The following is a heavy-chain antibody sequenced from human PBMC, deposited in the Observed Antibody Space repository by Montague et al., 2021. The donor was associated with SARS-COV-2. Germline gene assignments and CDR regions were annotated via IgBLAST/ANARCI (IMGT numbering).Heavy chain of an antibody. D-gene: IGHD6-19*01. Sequence: SETLSLTCAVYGGSFSGYYWSWIRQPPGKGLEWIGEIDHSGSTNYNPSLKSRVTISVDTSKNQFSLKLSSVTAADTAVHYCARGRRTSGLGYWYHGLDVWGQGTTVIVSS. CDR3: ARGRRTSGLGYWYHGLDV. CDR1: GGSFSGYY. CDR2: IDHSGST. J-gene: IGHJ6*02. V-gene: IGHV4-34*01.